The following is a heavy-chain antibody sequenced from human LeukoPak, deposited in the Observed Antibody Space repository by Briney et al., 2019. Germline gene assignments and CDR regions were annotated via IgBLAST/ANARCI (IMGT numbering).Heavy chain of an antibody. Sequence: GGSLRLSCAASGFTFSSYAMSWVRQAPGKGLEWVSAISGSGGSTYYADSVKGRFTISRDNAKNSLYLQMNSLRAEDTAVYYCAREGQYCTNGVCLYGMDVWGQGTTVTVSS. CDR1: GFTFSSYA. CDR2: ISGSGGST. V-gene: IGHV3-23*01. CDR3: AREGQYCTNGVCLYGMDV. J-gene: IGHJ6*02. D-gene: IGHD2-8*01.